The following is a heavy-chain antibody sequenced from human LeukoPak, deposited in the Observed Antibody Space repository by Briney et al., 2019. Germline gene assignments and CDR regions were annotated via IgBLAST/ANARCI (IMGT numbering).Heavy chain of an antibody. CDR1: VGSFSGYY. V-gene: IGHV4-34*01. D-gene: IGHD3-22*01. CDR2: INHSGST. Sequence: SETLSLTCAVYVGSFSGYYWSWIRQPPGKGLEWIGEINHSGSTNYNPSLKSRVTISVDPSKNPFSLKLSSVTAADTAVYYCARVNYYDSSGSYWWFDPWGQGTLVTVSS. CDR3: ARVNYYDSSGSYWWFDP. J-gene: IGHJ5*02.